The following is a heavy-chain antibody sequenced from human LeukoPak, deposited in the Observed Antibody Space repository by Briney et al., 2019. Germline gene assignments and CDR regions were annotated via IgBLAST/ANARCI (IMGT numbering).Heavy chain of an antibody. CDR1: GFTFSSYS. Sequence: GGSLRLSCAASGFTFSSYSMNWVRQAPGKGLEWVSSISSSSSYIHYADSVKGRFTISRDNAKNSLYLEMNSLRAEDTAVYYCAREGVECSYGRNAAGDYFDYWGQGTLVTVSS. J-gene: IGHJ4*02. D-gene: IGHD5-18*01. CDR3: AREGVECSYGRNAAGDYFDY. V-gene: IGHV3-21*01. CDR2: ISSSSSYI.